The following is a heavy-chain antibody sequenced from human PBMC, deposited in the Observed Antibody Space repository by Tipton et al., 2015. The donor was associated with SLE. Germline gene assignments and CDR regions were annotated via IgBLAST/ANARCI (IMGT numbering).Heavy chain of an antibody. CDR2: INHSGST. CDR3: AREPPRPDAFDI. J-gene: IGHJ3*02. Sequence: TLSLTCAVYGGSFSGYYWSWIRQPPGKGLEWIGEINHSGSTNYNPSLESRVTISVDTSKNQFSLKLSSVTAADTAVYYCAREPPRPDAFDIWGQGTMVTVSS. CDR1: GGSFSGYY. V-gene: IGHV4-34*01.